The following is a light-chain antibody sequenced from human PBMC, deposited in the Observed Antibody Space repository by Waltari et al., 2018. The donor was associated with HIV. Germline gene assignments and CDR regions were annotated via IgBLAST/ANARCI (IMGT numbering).Light chain of an antibody. Sequence: EIVMTQSPATLSVSPGERATLSCRASQSVSSNLAWYQQKPGQAPRLLIYGSSTRATGIPARFSGSGSGTEFTLTIGSLQSEDFAVYYCQQYNKWPETFGQGTKVEIK. CDR1: QSVSSN. CDR2: GSS. CDR3: QQYNKWPET. J-gene: IGKJ1*01. V-gene: IGKV3-15*01.